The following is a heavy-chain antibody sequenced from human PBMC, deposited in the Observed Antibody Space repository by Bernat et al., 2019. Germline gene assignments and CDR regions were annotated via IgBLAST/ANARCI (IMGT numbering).Heavy chain of an antibody. Sequence: EVQLLESGGGLVQPGGSLRLSCAASRFIFSSHGMSWVRQAPGKGLEWVSSISGSGDSTYYADSVKGRFTISRDNSKNTLYLKMNSLRAEDTAVYYCAKISGGCLQNYFDYWGRGTLVTVSS. J-gene: IGHJ4*02. CDR2: ISGSGDST. CDR3: AKISGGCLQNYFDY. D-gene: IGHD2-15*01. V-gene: IGHV3-23*01. CDR1: RFIFSSHG.